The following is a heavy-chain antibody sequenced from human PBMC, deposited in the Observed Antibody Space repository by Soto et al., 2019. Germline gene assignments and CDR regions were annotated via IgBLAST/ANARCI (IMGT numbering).Heavy chain of an antibody. CDR1: GFTFNNFA. D-gene: IGHD5-12*01. Sequence: EVQLLESGGGLVQPGGSLRLSCVTSGFTFNNFAMSWVRQAPGKGLEWVSSITKNSDRTYYAASVKGRFTISRDNSRSAVFLQLNSLREADTALYYCAEACFYDGFDYWGQGTLVTVSS. CDR3: AEACFYDGFDY. CDR2: ITKNSDRT. V-gene: IGHV3-23*01. J-gene: IGHJ4*02.